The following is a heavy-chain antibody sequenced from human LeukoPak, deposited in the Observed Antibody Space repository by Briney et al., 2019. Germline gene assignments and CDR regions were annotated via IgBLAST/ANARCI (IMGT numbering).Heavy chain of an antibody. J-gene: IGHJ3*02. CDR1: GFTFSSYG. CDR2: IRWDGANT. Sequence: GGSLRLSCAASGFTFSSYGMSWVRQAPGKGLEWVSLIRWDGANTYYADSVRGRFTISRDNAKNSLYLQMNSLRAEDTAVYYCARAYWTSAFDIWGQGTMVTVSS. V-gene: IGHV3-21*01. D-gene: IGHD1-1*01. CDR3: ARAYWTSAFDI.